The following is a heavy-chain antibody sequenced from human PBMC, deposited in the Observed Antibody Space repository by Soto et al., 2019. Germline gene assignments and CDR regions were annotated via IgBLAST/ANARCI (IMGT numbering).Heavy chain of an antibody. CDR1: GFTFSSYV. J-gene: IGHJ4*02. CDR2: ISHDGSTK. V-gene: IGHV3-30*18. CDR3: ANQIQTGH. Sequence: ESGGGVVQPGTSLRLSCAASGFTFSSYVMHWVRQAPGKGLAWVAVISHDGSTKYYADSVKGRFTISRDNSKNTLYLQMNSLRVEDTAVYYCANQIQTGHWGQGTLVIVSS. D-gene: IGHD5-18*01.